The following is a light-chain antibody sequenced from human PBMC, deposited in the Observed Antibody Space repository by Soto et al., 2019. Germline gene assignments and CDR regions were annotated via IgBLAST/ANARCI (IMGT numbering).Light chain of an antibody. CDR1: QSVSSN. CDR3: QQYNNWPPIT. Sequence: DIVLTHSPATLSVSPVEISTLSCRASQSVSSNLAWYQQKPGHAPRLLIYGASTRATGIPARFSGSGSGTAFTLTISSLQSEDFAVYYCQQYNNWPPITFGQGTRLEIK. J-gene: IGKJ5*01. V-gene: IGKV3-15*01. CDR2: GAS.